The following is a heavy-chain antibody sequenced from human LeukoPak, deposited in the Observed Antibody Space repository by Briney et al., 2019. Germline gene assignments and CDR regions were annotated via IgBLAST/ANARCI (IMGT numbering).Heavy chain of an antibody. V-gene: IGHV1-18*01. J-gene: IGHJ6*02. CDR2: ISAYNGNT. CDR1: GYTFTSYG. Sequence: ASVKVYCKASGYTFTSYGISWVRQAPGQGLEWMGWISAYNGNTNYAQKLQGRVTMTTDTSTSTAYMELRSLRSDDTAVYYCARGLVRGAQGYYYGMDVWGQGTTVTVSS. D-gene: IGHD3-10*01. CDR3: ARGLVRGAQGYYYGMDV.